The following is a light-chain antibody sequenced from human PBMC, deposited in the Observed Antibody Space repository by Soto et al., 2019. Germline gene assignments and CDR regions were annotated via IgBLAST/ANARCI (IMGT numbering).Light chain of an antibody. J-gene: IGKJ2*01. CDR1: QSISRY. CDR3: QQSYITPYT. V-gene: IGKV1-39*01. Sequence: DIQMTQSPSSLSASVGDSVTIICRASQSISRYLNWYQQRPGKVPKVLIYAVASLQSGVPPRFTGSGAGTEFTLTISGLQPEDVATYYCQQSYITPYTFGQGTKLDIE. CDR2: AVA.